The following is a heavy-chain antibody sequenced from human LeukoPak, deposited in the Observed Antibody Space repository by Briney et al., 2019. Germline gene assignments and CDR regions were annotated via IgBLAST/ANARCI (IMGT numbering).Heavy chain of an antibody. CDR2: VSYDGSNK. CDR3: ARGRDGSRSPIDD. Sequence: PGRSLRLSCAASGFTFSNYAMHWVRQAPGKGLEWVAVVSYDGSNKYLADSVKGRFTISRDNAKNSLYLQMNSLRAEDTAVYYCARGRDGSRSPIDDWGQGTLVTVSS. J-gene: IGHJ4*02. D-gene: IGHD5-24*01. V-gene: IGHV3-30-3*01. CDR1: GFTFSNYA.